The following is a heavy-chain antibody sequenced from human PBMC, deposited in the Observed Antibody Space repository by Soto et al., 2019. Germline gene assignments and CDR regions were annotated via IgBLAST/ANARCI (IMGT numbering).Heavy chain of an antibody. V-gene: IGHV1-69*06. D-gene: IGHD2-21*02. CDR2: IIPIFGTA. CDR3: ARVGPVTYAFDY. J-gene: IGHJ4*02. CDR1: GGTFSSYA. Sequence: GASVKVSCKASGGTFSSYAISWVRQAPGQGPEWMGGIIPIFGTANYAQKFQGRVTITADKSTSTAYMELSSLRSEDTAVYYCARVGPVTYAFDYWGQGTLVTVSS.